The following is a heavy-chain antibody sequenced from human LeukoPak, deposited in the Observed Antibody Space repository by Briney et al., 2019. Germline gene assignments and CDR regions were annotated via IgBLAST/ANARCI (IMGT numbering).Heavy chain of an antibody. CDR2: ISSSSSYI. CDR3: ARQAAPRQRWELLQYYFDY. V-gene: IGHV3-21*01. J-gene: IGHJ4*02. Sequence: GGSLRLCCAASGFTFSSYSMNWVRQAPGEGLEWVSSISSSSSYIYYADSVKGRFTISRDNAKNSLYLQMNSLRAEDTAVYYCARQAAPRQRWELLQYYFDYWGQGTLVTVSS. D-gene: IGHD1-26*01. CDR1: GFTFSSYS.